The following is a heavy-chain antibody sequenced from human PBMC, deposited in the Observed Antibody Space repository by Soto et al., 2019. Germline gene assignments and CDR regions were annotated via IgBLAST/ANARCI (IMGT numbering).Heavy chain of an antibody. CDR2: IYWDDDK. D-gene: IGHD4-17*01. CDR1: GFSLTTSGVG. CDR3: AHRTTTVPWWFDP. V-gene: IGHV2-5*02. J-gene: IGHJ5*02. Sequence: QITLKESGPTLVKPTQTLTLPCTFSGFSLTTSGVGVGWIRQPPGKALEWLAIIYWDDDKPYSPSLKSRLTFTKDTSKNQVVITMTIMDPADTATYFCAHRTTTVPWWFDPWGQGTLVTVSS.